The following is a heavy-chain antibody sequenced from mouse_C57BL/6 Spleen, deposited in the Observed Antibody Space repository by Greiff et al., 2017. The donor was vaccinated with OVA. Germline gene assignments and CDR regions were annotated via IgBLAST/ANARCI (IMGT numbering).Heavy chain of an antibody. CDR1: GFNIKDYY. CDR3: ARGEITTWDFDV. CDR2: IDPEAGDT. D-gene: IGHD1-1*01. J-gene: IGHJ1*03. Sequence: VQLQQSGAELVKPGASVKLSCTASGFNIKDYYMHWVKQRTEQGLEWIGRIDPEAGDTKYAPKFQGKATITADTSSNTAYLQLSSLTSEDSAVYYCARGEITTWDFDVWGTGTTVTVSS. V-gene: IGHV14-2*01.